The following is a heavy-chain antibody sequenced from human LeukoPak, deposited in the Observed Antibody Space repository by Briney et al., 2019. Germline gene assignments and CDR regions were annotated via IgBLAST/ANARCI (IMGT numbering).Heavy chain of an antibody. J-gene: IGHJ4*02. CDR1: GITLSNYG. V-gene: IGHV3-23*01. CDR2: ISERGGST. D-gene: IGHD3-10*01. CDR3: AKRGIVIRAVIIIGFHKEAYYFDY. Sequence: GGSLRLSCVVSGITLSNYGMSWVRQAPGKGLEWVSGISERGGSTNYADSVKGRFIISRDTSKSTVYLQMNSLRVEDTAVYFCAKRGIVIRAVIIIGFHKEAYYFDYWGQGILVTVSS.